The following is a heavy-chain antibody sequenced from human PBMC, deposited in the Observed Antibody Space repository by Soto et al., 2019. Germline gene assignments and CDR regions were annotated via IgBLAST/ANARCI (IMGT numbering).Heavy chain of an antibody. J-gene: IGHJ4*02. V-gene: IGHV4-34*01. CDR3: ARGHYGGWYHKFDY. Sequence: SETLSLTCAVYGGSFSGYYWSWIRQPPGKGLEWIGEINHSGSTNYNPSLKSRVTISVDTSKNQFSLKLSSVTAADTAVYYCARGHYGGWYHKFDYWGQGTLVTVS. D-gene: IGHD6-19*01. CDR2: INHSGST. CDR1: GGSFSGYY.